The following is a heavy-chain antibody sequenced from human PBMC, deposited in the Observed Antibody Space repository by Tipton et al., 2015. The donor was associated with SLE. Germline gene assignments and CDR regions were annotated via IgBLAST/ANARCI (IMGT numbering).Heavy chain of an antibody. CDR3: ARAQTPTLYYMDV. CDR2: IYYTGTT. V-gene: IGHV4-39*07. CDR1: GGSISSSSDY. J-gene: IGHJ6*03. Sequence: TLSLTCTVSGGSISSSSDYWGWIRQPPGKGPEWMGSIYYTGTTYSTPSLKSRITISVDTSRKKLSLRLSSVTAADTAVYYCARAQTPTLYYMDVWGKGTTVTVSS.